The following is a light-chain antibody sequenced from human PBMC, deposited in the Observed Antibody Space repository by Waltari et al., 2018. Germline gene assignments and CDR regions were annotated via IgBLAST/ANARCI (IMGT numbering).Light chain of an antibody. CDR3: QQYDNLPVT. V-gene: IGKV1-33*01. Sequence: DIQMTQSPSSLSVSVGDRVTITCQASQDISNYLNWYQQKPGKAPKLLIYIASSLETGVPSRFSVSRSGTHFTFTISSLQPEDIATYYCQQYDNLPVTFGGGTKVEIK. J-gene: IGKJ4*01. CDR1: QDISNY. CDR2: IAS.